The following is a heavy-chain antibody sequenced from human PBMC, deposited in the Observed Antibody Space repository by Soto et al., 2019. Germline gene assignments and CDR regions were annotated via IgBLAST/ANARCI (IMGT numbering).Heavy chain of an antibody. CDR1: GITFNNAW. CDR3: TRSQAPTTHQFDP. J-gene: IGHJ5*02. V-gene: IGHV3-49*03. D-gene: IGHD1-1*01. Sequence: PGGSLRLSCAASGITFNNAWMSWLRQPPGKGLEWVAYISIKASGGTTDYAASVKGRFTISRDDSKYIAYLQMNSMKTEDTAVYYCTRSQAPTTHQFDPWGQGTLVTVSS. CDR2: ISIKASGGTT.